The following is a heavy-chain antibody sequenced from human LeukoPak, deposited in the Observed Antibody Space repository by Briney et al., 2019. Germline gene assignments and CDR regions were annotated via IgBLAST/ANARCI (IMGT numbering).Heavy chain of an antibody. CDR1: GFTFCDYS. V-gene: IGHV3-49*04. CDR3: ARDQVYYDFWSAY. CDR2: IRSKAHGGTT. Sequence: PGRSLRLSCTGSGFTFCDYSMNWVRQAPGKGLEWVAFIRSKAHGGTTEYAASVKGRFTFSRDDSRSVAYLQMNNLRTEDTAVYYCARDQVYYDFWSAYWGQGTLVTVSS. D-gene: IGHD3-3*01. J-gene: IGHJ4*02.